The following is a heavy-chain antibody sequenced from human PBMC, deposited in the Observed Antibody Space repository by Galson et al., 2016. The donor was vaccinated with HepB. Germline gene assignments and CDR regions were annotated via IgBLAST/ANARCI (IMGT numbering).Heavy chain of an antibody. CDR2: NSYSGTT. Sequence: ETLSLTCTVSGGSISSTNYFWGWIRQSPGKGLEWIGSNSYSGTTYYNPSLRSQVTIYADTSKDQISLNLRSVPATDTAVDYCSGHGRRVRSWWGKWCDHWGQGTLVTVSS. J-gene: IGHJ5*02. CDR3: SGHGRRVRSWWGKWCDH. D-gene: IGHD6-13*01. CDR1: GGSISSTNYF. V-gene: IGHV4-39*01.